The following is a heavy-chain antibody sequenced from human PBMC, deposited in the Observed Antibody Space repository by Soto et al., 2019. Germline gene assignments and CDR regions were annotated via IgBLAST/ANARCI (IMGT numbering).Heavy chain of an antibody. Sequence: PSETLSLTCTVSGGSISSSSYYWGWIRQPPGKGLEWIGSIYYSGSTYYNPSLKSRVTISVDTSKNQFSLKLSSVTAADTAVYYCARVWSGYYPNTHYYYYYGMDVWGQGTTVTVSS. CDR3: ARVWSGYYPNTHYYYYYGMDV. J-gene: IGHJ6*02. D-gene: IGHD3-3*01. CDR1: GGSISSSSYY. V-gene: IGHV4-39*01. CDR2: IYYSGST.